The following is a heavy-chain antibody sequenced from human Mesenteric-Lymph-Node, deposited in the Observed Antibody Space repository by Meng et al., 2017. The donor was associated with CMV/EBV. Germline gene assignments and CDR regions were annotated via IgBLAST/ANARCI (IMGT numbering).Heavy chain of an antibody. CDR1: GFTFSSYA. J-gene: IGHJ4*02. CDR2: IYSGGSST. V-gene: IGHV3-23*03. D-gene: IGHD3-10*01. Sequence: GESLKISCAASGFTFSSYAMGWVRQAPGKGLEWVSVIYSGGSSTYYADSVKGRFTISRDNSKNTLYLRMNSLRAEDTAVYYCAKAGMVRGWYYFDYWGQGTLVTVSS. CDR3: AKAGMVRGWYYFDY.